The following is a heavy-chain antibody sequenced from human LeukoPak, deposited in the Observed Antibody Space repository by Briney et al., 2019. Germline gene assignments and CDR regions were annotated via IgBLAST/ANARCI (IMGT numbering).Heavy chain of an antibody. V-gene: IGHV4-61*01. D-gene: IGHD5-12*01. Sequence: PSETLSLTCTVSGGSVSSGSYYWSWIRQPPGKGLEWIGDIYYSGSTNYNPSLKSRVTISVDTSKNQFSLKLSSVTAADTAVYYCARTELRLISFDYWGQGTLVTVSS. CDR2: IYYSGST. CDR3: ARTELRLISFDY. J-gene: IGHJ4*02. CDR1: GGSVSSGSYY.